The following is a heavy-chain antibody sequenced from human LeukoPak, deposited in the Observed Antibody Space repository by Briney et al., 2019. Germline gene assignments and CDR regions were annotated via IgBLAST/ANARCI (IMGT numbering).Heavy chain of an antibody. Sequence: GGSLRLSCAASGFTFSSYGMHWVRQAPGKGLEWVAFIRYDGSNKYYADSVKGRFTISRDNAKNSLYLQMNSLRAEDTAVYYCARAPTNSSGYYYPFDIWGQGTMVTVSS. CDR3: ARAPTNSSGYYYPFDI. CDR1: GFTFSSYG. CDR2: IRYDGSNK. D-gene: IGHD3-22*01. J-gene: IGHJ3*02. V-gene: IGHV3-30*02.